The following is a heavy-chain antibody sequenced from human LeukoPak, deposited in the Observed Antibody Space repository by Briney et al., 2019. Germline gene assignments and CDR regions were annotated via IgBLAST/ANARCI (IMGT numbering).Heavy chain of an antibody. CDR3: ARDRNDFYDYVWGSYHQDAFDI. CDR1: GYTFTSYY. Sequence: EASVKVSCKASGYTFTSYYMHWVRQAPGQGREWMGWINPNSGGTNYAQKFQGRVTMTRDTSISTAYMELSRLRSDDTAVYYCARDRNDFYDYVWGSYHQDAFDIWGQGTMVTVYS. D-gene: IGHD3-16*02. CDR2: INPNSGGT. V-gene: IGHV1-2*02. J-gene: IGHJ3*02.